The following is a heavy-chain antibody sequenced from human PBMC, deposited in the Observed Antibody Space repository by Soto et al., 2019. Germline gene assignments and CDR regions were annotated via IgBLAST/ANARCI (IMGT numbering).Heavy chain of an antibody. CDR3: ARWTYCGGDCYWLDF. J-gene: IGHJ4*02. CDR1: SGSISSLNW. V-gene: IGHV4-4*02. CDR2: IYYSGSA. Sequence: SETLSLTCAVSSGSISSLNWWSWVRQPPGKGMEWIGNIYYSGSANYDPSLRSRVTISLNTSKNQFSLNLNSVTAADTAIYYCARWTYCGGDCYWLDFWGQGTLVTVSS. D-gene: IGHD2-21*02.